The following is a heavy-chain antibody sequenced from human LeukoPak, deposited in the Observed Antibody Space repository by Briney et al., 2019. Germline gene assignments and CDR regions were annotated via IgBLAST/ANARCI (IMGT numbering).Heavy chain of an antibody. CDR3: ATYSSGFFDY. CDR1: GGSISSGDYY. J-gene: IGHJ4*02. V-gene: IGHV4-30-4*01. CDR2: IYYSGST. D-gene: IGHD6-19*01. Sequence: SETLSLTCTVSGGSISSGDYYWSWIRQPPGTGLEWIGYIYYSGSTYYNPSLKSRVTISVDTSKNRFSLKLSSVTAADTAVYYCATYSSGFFDYWGQGTLVTVSS.